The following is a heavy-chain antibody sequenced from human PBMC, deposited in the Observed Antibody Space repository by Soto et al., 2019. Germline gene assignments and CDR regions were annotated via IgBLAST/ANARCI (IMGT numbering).Heavy chain of an antibody. CDR2: IIPIFGTA. CDR3: VHDYSSGSRYYFDY. D-gene: IGHD4-4*01. J-gene: IGHJ4*02. Sequence: ASVKVSCKASGGTFSSYAISWVRQAPGQGLEWMGGIIPIFGTANYAQKFQGRVTITADESTSTAYMELSSLRSEDTAVYYCVHDYSSGSRYYFDYWGQGTLVTGSA. CDR1: GGTFSSYA. V-gene: IGHV1-69*13.